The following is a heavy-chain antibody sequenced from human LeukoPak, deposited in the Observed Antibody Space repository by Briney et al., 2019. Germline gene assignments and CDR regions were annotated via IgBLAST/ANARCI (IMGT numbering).Heavy chain of an antibody. V-gene: IGHV3-21*01. J-gene: IGHJ4*02. CDR1: GLTFKTYS. D-gene: IGHD2-2*01. CDR2: ISTSSTYI. Sequence: GGSLRLSCAVSGLTFKTYSMNWVRQAPGKGLEWVSFISTSSTYIDCADLVRGRFTISRDNAKNSLYLQMNSLRVEDTAVYYCATTSTSCLDNWGQGTLVTVSS. CDR3: ATTSTSCLDN.